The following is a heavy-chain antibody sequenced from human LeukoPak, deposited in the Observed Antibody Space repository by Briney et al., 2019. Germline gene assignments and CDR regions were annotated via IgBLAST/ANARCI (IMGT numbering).Heavy chain of an antibody. CDR3: ARPPAARRGDY. D-gene: IGHD6-6*01. J-gene: IGHJ4*02. CDR1: GVTFSSYE. CDR2: ISSSGSTI. V-gene: IGHV3-48*03. Sequence: PGGSLRHSCAASGVTFSSYEMNWVRQAPGKGLEWVSYISSSGSTIYYADSVKGRFTISRDNAKNSLYLQMNRLRAEDTAVYYCARPPAARRGDYWGQGTLVTVSS.